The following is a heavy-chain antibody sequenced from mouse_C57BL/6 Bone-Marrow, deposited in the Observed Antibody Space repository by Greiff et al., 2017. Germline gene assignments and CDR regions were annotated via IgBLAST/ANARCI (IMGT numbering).Heavy chain of an antibody. V-gene: IGHV14-4*01. CDR3: TTKSGYYAMDY. Sequence: EVQLQQSGAELVRPGASVKLSCTASGFNIKDDYMHWVKQRPEQGLEWIGWIDPENGDTEYASKFQGKATITADTSSNTVYLQLSSLTSEDTAVYYCTTKSGYYAMDYWGQGTSVTVSS. J-gene: IGHJ4*01. CDR1: GFNIKDDY. CDR2: IDPENGDT.